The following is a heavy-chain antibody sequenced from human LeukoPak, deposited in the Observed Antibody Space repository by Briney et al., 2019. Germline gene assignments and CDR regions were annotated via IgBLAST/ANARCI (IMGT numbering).Heavy chain of an antibody. CDR3: ARQTAAGTGY. CDR2: IYYSGST. D-gene: IGHD6-13*01. Sequence: PSETLSLTCTVSGGSISSSSYYWGWIRQPPGKGLEWIGSIYYSGSTYYNPSLKSRVTISVDTSKNQFSLKLSSVTAADTAVYYCARQTAAGTGYWGQGTLVTVSS. J-gene: IGHJ4*02. V-gene: IGHV4-39*07. CDR1: GGSISSSSYY.